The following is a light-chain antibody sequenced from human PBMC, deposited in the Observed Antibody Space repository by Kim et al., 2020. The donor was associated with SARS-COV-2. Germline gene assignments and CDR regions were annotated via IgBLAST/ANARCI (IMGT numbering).Light chain of an antibody. CDR2: GIS. Sequence: VTLSCTGSSPNIGAGYDDHWYQQLPGTAPKLLIYGISNRPSGVPDRFAGSKSGTSASRAITGLQAEDEADYYCQSYDSSLSGSTVFGGGTQLTVL. V-gene: IGLV1-40*01. CDR1: SPNIGAGYD. CDR3: QSYDSSLSGSTV. J-gene: IGLJ2*01.